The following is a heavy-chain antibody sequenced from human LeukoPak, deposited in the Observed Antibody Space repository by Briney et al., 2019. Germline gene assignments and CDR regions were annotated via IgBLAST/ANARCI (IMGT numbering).Heavy chain of an antibody. Sequence: SETLSLTCSVSGSSFNTYYWSWIRQPAGKALECIGRIHTSGSADYSPSLQSRVTISVDMSKKEFSLKLTSVTAADTAVYYCARDIVYLIDEDYGWGQGILVTVSS. CDR3: ARDIVYLIDEDYG. D-gene: IGHD4-17*01. J-gene: IGHJ4*02. V-gene: IGHV4-4*07. CDR1: GSSFNTYY. CDR2: IHTSGSA.